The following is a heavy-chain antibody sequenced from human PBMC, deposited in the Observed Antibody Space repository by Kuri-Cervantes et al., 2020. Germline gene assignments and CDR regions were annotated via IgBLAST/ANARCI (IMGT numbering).Heavy chain of an antibody. CDR2: IWYDGSNE. J-gene: IGHJ4*03. Sequence: GESLKISCAASGFSFSSYGMHWVRQAPGKGLEWVAVIWYDGSNEYYADSVKGRFTISRDTSNNTLYLQMNSLRAEDTAVYYCAKDRSSSWAFDYWGQGTTVTVSS. D-gene: IGHD6-13*01. V-gene: IGHV3-30*02. CDR1: GFSFSSYG. CDR3: AKDRSSSWAFDY.